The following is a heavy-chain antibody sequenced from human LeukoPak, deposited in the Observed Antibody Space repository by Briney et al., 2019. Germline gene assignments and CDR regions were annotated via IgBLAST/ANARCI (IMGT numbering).Heavy chain of an antibody. V-gene: IGHV1-46*01. CDR1: GYTFTSYY. CDR3: ARDLGSGTMDY. CDR2: INPSGGST. Sequence: ASVKVSSKASGYTFTSYYMHWVRQAPGQGLEWMGIINPSGGSTSYAQKFQGRVTMTRDTSTSTVYMELSSLRSEDTAVYYCARDLGSGTMDYWGQGTLVTVSS. J-gene: IGHJ4*02. D-gene: IGHD1-14*01.